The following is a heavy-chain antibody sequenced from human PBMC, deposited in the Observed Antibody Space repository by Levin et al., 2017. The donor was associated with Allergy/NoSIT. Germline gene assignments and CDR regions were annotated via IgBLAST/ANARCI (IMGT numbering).Heavy chain of an antibody. CDR1: GFTFNSFA. J-gene: IGHJ4*02. D-gene: IGHD6-13*01. CDR3: ARDPGEQQLAHLFDS. CDR2: ISYDGSEK. V-gene: IGHV3-30-3*01. Sequence: PSETLSLTCAASGFTFNSFAMHWVRQAPGKGLEWVAVISYDGSEKHYADSVKGRFTISRDNSENTLFLQMNSLRPEDPAVYYCARDPGEQQLAHLFDSWGQGTLVTVSS.